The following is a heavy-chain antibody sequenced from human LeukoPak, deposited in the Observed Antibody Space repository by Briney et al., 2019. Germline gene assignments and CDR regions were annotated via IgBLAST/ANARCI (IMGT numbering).Heavy chain of an antibody. CDR2: INWNGGSI. Sequence: PGGSLRLSCAASGFTFSSYGMHWVRQAPGKGLEWVSGINWNGGSIAYADSVKGRFTISRDSAKNSLSLQMNSLRAEDTALYHCARDRGPTRDDDFWSGYSPAPFDYWGQGTLVTVSS. J-gene: IGHJ4*02. D-gene: IGHD3-3*01. V-gene: IGHV3-20*01. CDR3: ARDRGPTRDDDFWSGYSPAPFDY. CDR1: GFTFSSYG.